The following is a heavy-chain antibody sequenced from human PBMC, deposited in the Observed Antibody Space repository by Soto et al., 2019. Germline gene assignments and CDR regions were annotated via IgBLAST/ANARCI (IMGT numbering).Heavy chain of an antibody. Sequence: EVQLVESGGGLVQPGGSLRLSCAASGFTFSSYSMNWVRQAPGKGLEWVSYISTATTTIYYSDSVKGRFTISRDNAKHTLDLQKNSERADDSAVYYGARGIAAAGPKLDYWGQGTLVTVSS. CDR3: ARGIAAAGPKLDY. D-gene: IGHD6-13*01. J-gene: IGHJ4*02. V-gene: IGHV3-48*01. CDR2: ISTATTTI. CDR1: GFTFSSYS.